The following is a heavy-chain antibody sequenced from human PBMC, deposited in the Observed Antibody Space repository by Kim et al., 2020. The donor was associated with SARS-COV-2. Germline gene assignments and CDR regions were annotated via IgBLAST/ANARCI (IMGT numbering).Heavy chain of an antibody. J-gene: IGHJ4*02. Sequence: GGSLRLSCAASGFTFSSYGMHWVRQAPGKGLEWVAVIWYDGSNKYYADSVKGRFTISRDNSKNTLYLQMNSLRAEDTAVYYCAKGRPRGGADHSSSWGFDYWGQGTLVTVSS. CDR1: GFTFSSYG. V-gene: IGHV3-33*06. CDR3: AKGRPRGGADHSSSWGFDY. CDR2: IWYDGSNK. D-gene: IGHD6-13*01.